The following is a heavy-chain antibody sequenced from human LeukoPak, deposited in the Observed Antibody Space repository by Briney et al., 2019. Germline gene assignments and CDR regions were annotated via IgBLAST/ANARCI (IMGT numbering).Heavy chain of an antibody. Sequence: SVKVSCEASGGTFSSYAISWVRQAPGQGLEWMGGVIPIFGTANYAQKFQGRVTITADESTSTAYMELSGLRSEDTAVYYCARDPGTAMVWNRQREGDNWFDPWGQGTLVTVSS. CDR2: VIPIFGTA. V-gene: IGHV1-69*13. D-gene: IGHD5-18*01. CDR3: ARDPGTAMVWNRQREGDNWFDP. CDR1: GGTFSSYA. J-gene: IGHJ5*02.